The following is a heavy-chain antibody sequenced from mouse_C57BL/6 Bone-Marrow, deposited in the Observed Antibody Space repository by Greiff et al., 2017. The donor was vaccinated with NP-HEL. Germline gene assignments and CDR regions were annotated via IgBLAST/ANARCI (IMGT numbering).Heavy chain of an antibody. CDR3: AAYYYGSRGFAY. CDR1: GFNIKNTY. CDR2: IDPANGNT. D-gene: IGHD1-1*01. Sequence: EVKLQESVAELVRPGASVKLSCTASGFNIKNTYMHWVKQRPEQGLEWIGRIDPANGNTKNAPKFQGKATITADTSSKPAYLQLSSLTSEDTAIYYCAAYYYGSRGFAYWGQGTLVTVSA. J-gene: IGHJ3*01. V-gene: IGHV14-3*01.